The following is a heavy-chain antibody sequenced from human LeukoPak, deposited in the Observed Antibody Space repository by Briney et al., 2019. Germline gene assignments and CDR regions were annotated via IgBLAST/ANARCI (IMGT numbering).Heavy chain of an antibody. CDR1: GGSISSSNW. V-gene: IGHV4-4*02. Sequence: SGTLSLTCAVSGGSISSSNWWSWVRQPPGKGLEWIGEIYHSGSTNYNPSLKSRVTISVDTSKNQFSLKLSSVTAADTAVYYCARVLRHYYDSSGYFGYWGQGTLVTVSS. J-gene: IGHJ4*02. CDR3: ARVLRHYYDSSGYFGY. D-gene: IGHD3-22*01. CDR2: IYHSGST.